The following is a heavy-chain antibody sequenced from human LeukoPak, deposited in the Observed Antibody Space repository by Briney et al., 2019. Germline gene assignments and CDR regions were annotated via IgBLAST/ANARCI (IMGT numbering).Heavy chain of an antibody. D-gene: IGHD6-19*01. Sequence: GGSLRLSCAASGFTFSSLTMHWVRQAPGKGLEYVSAISSNGGSTFYADSVKGRFSISRDNSKNTLYLQMSSLRAKDTAVYYCVNQISGWVSWGQGTLVTVSS. CDR2: ISSNGGST. V-gene: IGHV3-64D*06. CDR3: VNQISGWVS. CDR1: GFTFSSLT. J-gene: IGHJ5*02.